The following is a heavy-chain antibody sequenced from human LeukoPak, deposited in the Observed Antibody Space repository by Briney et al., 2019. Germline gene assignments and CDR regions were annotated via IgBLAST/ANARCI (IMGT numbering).Heavy chain of an antibody. D-gene: IGHD2-2*01. CDR2: ISCDGNNQ. V-gene: IGHV3-30-3*01. J-gene: IGHJ4*02. CDR1: GFTFSDSA. CDR3: ARNRDCRSVNCYRDFDY. Sequence: GRSLRLSCAASGFTFSDSAMHWVRQAPGKGLEWVAVISCDGNNQYFADSVKGRFTISRDNFKNTLYLQMDSLRAEDTAVYYCARNRDCRSVNCYRDFDYWGQGTLVTVSS.